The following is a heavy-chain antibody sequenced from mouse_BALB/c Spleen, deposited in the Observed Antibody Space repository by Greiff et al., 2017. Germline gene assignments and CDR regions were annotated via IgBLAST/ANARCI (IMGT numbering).Heavy chain of an antibody. Sequence: EVQGVESGGGLVQPGGSRKLSCAASGFTFSSFGMHWVRQAPEKGLEWVAYISSGSSTIYYADTVKGRFTISRDNPKNTLFLQMTSLRSEDTAMYYCARRGITYYAMDYWGQGTSVTVSS. J-gene: IGHJ4*01. D-gene: IGHD2-4*01. V-gene: IGHV5-17*02. CDR1: GFTFSSFG. CDR3: ARRGITYYAMDY. CDR2: ISSGSSTI.